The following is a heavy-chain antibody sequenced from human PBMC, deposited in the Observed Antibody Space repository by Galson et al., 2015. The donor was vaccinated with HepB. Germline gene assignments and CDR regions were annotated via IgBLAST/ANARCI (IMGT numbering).Heavy chain of an antibody. D-gene: IGHD2-21*01. V-gene: IGHV5-10-1*01. J-gene: IGHJ3*02. CDR2: IDPSDSYT. CDR1: GYSFTSYW. CDR3: AKPPVGDRFYDGFHI. Sequence: QSGAEVKKPGESLRISCKGSGYSFTSYWISWVRQMPGKGLEWMGRIDPSDSYTNYSPSFQGHVTISADKSISTAYLQWSSLKASDTAMYYCAKPPVGDRFYDGFHIWGQGTMVTVSS.